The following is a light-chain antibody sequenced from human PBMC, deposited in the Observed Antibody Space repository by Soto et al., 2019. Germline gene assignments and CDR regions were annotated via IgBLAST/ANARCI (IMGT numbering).Light chain of an antibody. V-gene: IGKV4-1*01. Sequence: DIVMTQSPDSLAVSLGESATINCKSSQSLLYYSNNKNYLAWYQQKPGQPPKLLIHWASTRESGVPDRFSGSGSGTDFTRTISSLQAEDVAVYYCQQYYATPLTFGGGTKMEI. J-gene: IGKJ4*01. CDR3: QQYYATPLT. CDR1: QSLLYYSNNKNY. CDR2: WAS.